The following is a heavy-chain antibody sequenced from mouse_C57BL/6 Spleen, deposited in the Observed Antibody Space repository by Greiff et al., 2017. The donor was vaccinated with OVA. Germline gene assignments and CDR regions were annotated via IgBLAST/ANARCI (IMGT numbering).Heavy chain of an antibody. CDR1: GYTFTSYW. J-gene: IGHJ1*03. D-gene: IGHD1-1*01. CDR2: IDPSDSYT. CDR3: ARGDTTVVAHWYFDV. Sequence: QVQLQQPGAELVMPGASVKLSCKASGYTFTSYWMHWVKQRPGQGLEWIGEIDPSDSYTNYNQKFKGKSTLTADKSSSTAYMQLSSLTSEDSAVYFCARGDTTVVAHWYFDVWGTGTTVTVSS. V-gene: IGHV1-69*01.